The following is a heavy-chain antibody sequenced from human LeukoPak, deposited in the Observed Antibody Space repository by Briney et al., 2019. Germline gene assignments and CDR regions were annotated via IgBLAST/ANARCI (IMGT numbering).Heavy chain of an antibody. Sequence: GGSLRLSCAASGFTFSSYGMHWVRQAPGKGLEWVAVISYDGSNKYYADSVKGRFTISRDNSKNTLYLQMNSLRAEDTAVYYCAKDRTVAEIKSFQHWGQGTLVTVSS. V-gene: IGHV3-30*18. CDR3: AKDRTVAEIKSFQH. J-gene: IGHJ1*01. D-gene: IGHD6-19*01. CDR2: ISYDGSNK. CDR1: GFTFSSYG.